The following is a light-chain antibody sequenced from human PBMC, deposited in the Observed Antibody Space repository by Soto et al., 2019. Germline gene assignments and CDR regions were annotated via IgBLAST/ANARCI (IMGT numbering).Light chain of an antibody. Sequence: QSALTQPASVSGSPGQSITISCTGTSSDIGGLYNYVSWYQQHPGKAPKLLIYDVNDRPPGVSDRFSGSKSGNTASLTISGLQAEDEADYFCSAYSSGATHVVFGGGTKLTVL. CDR2: DVN. V-gene: IGLV2-14*03. CDR3: SAYSSGATHVV. J-gene: IGLJ2*01. CDR1: SSDIGGLYNY.